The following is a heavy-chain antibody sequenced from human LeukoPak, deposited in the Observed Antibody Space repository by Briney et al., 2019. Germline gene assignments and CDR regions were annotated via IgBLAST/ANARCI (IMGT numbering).Heavy chain of an antibody. Sequence: SETLSLTCTVSGGSISSDYWSWIRQPPGKGLEWIGYIHYSGSTNYNPSLKSRVTISVDTSKNQFSLKLSSVTAADTAVYYCXXXRXYIXGYPFDYWGQGTLVTVSS. D-gene: IGHD5-18*01. CDR1: GGSISSDY. V-gene: IGHV4-59*01. CDR3: XXXRXYIXGYPFDY. J-gene: IGHJ4*02. CDR2: IHYSGST.